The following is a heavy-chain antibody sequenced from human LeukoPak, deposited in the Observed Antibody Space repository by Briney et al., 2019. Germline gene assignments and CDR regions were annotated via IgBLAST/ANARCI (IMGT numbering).Heavy chain of an antibody. CDR3: AKHSGSDSGYWFDP. D-gene: IGHD5-12*01. CDR2: VRGGGTST. CDR1: GFTFSSYA. J-gene: IGHJ5*02. V-gene: IGHV3-23*01. Sequence: GGSLRLSCAASGFTFSSYAMTWVRQSPGKGLEWVSTVRGGGTSTFYADSLKGRFTISRDSSKSTLYLQMNNLRAEDTAVYYCAKHSGSDSGYWFDPWGQGTLVTVSS.